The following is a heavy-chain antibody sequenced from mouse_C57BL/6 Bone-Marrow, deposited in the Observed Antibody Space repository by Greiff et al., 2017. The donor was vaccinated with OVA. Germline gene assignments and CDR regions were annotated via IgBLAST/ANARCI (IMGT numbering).Heavy chain of an antibody. CDR1: GYTFTNYW. Sequence: VQLQQSGAELVRPGTSVKMSCKASGYTFTNYWIGWAKQRPGHGLEWIGDIYPGGGYTNYNEKFKGKATLTAAKSSRTAYMQFSSLTSEDSAIYYCARAYYSNWGYYFDYWGQGTTLTVSS. CDR3: ARAYYSNWGYYFDY. D-gene: IGHD2-5*01. CDR2: IYPGGGYT. V-gene: IGHV1-63*01. J-gene: IGHJ2*01.